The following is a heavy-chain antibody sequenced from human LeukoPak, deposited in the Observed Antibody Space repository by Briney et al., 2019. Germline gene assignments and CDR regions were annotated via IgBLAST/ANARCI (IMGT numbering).Heavy chain of an antibody. J-gene: IGHJ4*02. D-gene: IGHD6-19*01. Sequence: GGSLRLSCAASGFTFSSYWMTWVRQAPGKGLEWVANIKQDGSESNYVDSVKGRFTISRDNAKNSLYLQINTLRDEDTAVYYCATGAGCGYWGQGTLVTVSS. V-gene: IGHV3-7*03. CDR3: ATGAGCGY. CDR1: GFTFSSYW. CDR2: IKQDGSES.